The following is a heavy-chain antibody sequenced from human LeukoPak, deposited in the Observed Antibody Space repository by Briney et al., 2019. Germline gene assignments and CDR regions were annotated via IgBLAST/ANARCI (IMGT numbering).Heavy chain of an antibody. CDR2: ISSSSSYL. J-gene: IGHJ4*02. Sequence: GGSLRLSCAASGFTFTIYSMNWVRQAPGKGLEWVSSISSSSSYLYYADSVKGRFTISRDKNSLYLEMNSLRAEDTALYYCAKDMNPWGSGSYYRGLDYWGQGTLVTVSS. V-gene: IGHV3-21*04. CDR3: AKDMNPWGSGSYYRGLDY. CDR1: GFTFTIYS. D-gene: IGHD3-10*01.